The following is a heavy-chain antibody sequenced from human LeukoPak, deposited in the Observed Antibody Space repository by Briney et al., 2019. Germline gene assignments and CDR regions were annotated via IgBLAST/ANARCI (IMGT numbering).Heavy chain of an antibody. CDR2: ISYDGSNK. CDR3: AKDRGGFDP. CDR1: GFTFSSCG. D-gene: IGHD3-10*01. Sequence: PGGSLRLSCAASGFTFSSCGMHWVRQAPGEGLEWVAVISYDGSNKYYADSVKGRFTISRDNSKNTLYLQMNSLRAEDTAVYYCAKDRGGFDPWGQGTLVTVSS. V-gene: IGHV3-30*18. J-gene: IGHJ5*02.